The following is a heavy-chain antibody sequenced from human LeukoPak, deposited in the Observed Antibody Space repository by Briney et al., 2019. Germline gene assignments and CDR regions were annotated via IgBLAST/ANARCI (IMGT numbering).Heavy chain of an antibody. Sequence: GGSLRLSCAASGFTFSNYAMSWVRQAPGKGLEWVSAVSGDGVSTYYADSVKGRFTISRDNSKNTLYLQMNSLRAEDTAVYYCAKDGSGWYQDYWGQGTLVTVSS. J-gene: IGHJ4*02. CDR1: GFTFSNYA. V-gene: IGHV3-23*01. CDR2: VSGDGVST. D-gene: IGHD6-19*01. CDR3: AKDGSGWYQDY.